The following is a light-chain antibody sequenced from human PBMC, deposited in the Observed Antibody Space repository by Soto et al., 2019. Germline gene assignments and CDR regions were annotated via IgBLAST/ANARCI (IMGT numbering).Light chain of an antibody. V-gene: IGKV3-15*01. Sequence: IVLTQSPATLSVSPVERATLSCWASQTLDSMVAWYQQKSGQAPRLLIYSASARATGVPARFSGYGSGTDFTLTISSLQSEDLGVYYCQQYKDWPTTFGQGTKVDIK. CDR2: SAS. CDR3: QQYKDWPTT. J-gene: IGKJ1*01. CDR1: QTLDSM.